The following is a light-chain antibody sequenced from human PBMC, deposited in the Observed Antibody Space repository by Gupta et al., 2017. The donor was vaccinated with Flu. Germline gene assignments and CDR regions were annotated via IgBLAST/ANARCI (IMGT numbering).Light chain of an antibody. J-gene: IGLJ3*02. CDR2: EVN. Sequence: QSALTQPASVSGSPGQSITISCTGTSSDIGDYNYVSWYQQHPGKAPKLMIYEVNNRPSGVSDRFSGSKSGNTASLTISGLQADDEAVYHCSSYTRTSTLVFGGGTRLTVL. CDR3: SSYTRTSTLV. CDR1: SSDIGDYNY. V-gene: IGLV2-14*01.